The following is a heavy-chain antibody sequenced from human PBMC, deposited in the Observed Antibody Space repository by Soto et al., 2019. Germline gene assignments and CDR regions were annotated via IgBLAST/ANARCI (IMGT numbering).Heavy chain of an antibody. CDR1: GFTFDHYI. Sequence: EVQLVESGGVVVQPGGSLRLSCAASGFTFDHYIMHWVRQAPGKGLEWVSLIRWDGASTYYADSVKGRFTISRDSSKNSVYLQMTSLRTEDTALYYCAKDSTGSVDYWGQGTLVTVSS. J-gene: IGHJ4*02. CDR3: AKDSTGSVDY. D-gene: IGHD2-15*01. CDR2: IRWDGAST. V-gene: IGHV3-43*01.